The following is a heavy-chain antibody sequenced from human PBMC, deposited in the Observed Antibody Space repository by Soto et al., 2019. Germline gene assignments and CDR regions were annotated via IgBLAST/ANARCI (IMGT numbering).Heavy chain of an antibody. CDR1: GSSISSSS. D-gene: IGHD3-22*01. J-gene: IGHJ3*02. Sequence: SETLSLPCTVSGSSISSSSWRWVRQSPGKGLEWIGYVYYSGSTKYNPSLKSRVTISVDTSKNQFSLKLGSVTSADTAVYYCARGYYDSSGQSNTFDIWGQGTMVT. V-gene: IGHV4-59*01. CDR3: ARGYYDSSGQSNTFDI. CDR2: VYYSGST.